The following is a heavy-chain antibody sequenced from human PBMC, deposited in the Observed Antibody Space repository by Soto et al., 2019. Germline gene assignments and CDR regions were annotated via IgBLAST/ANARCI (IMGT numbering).Heavy chain of an antibody. J-gene: IGHJ4*01. CDR2: ILPIFNTA. Sequence: QVQLVQSGTVAKKPGSSMKVSCKSSGGTFSSNAISWVRQAPGQGLEWMGGILPIFNTANYAQSFQGRVTITADESTSTSYMELTSLKSEDTSIYYCATGGRGDSSSYPRFYFAYWGHGTLVTVSS. CDR3: ATGGRGDSSSYPRFYFAY. D-gene: IGHD5-18*01. CDR1: GGTFSSNA. V-gene: IGHV1-69*01.